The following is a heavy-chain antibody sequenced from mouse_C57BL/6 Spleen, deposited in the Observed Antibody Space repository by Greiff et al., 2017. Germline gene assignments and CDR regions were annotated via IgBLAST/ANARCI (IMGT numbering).Heavy chain of an antibody. CDR2: LSYDSSN. D-gene: IGHD1-1*01. V-gene: IGHV3-6*01. J-gene: IGHJ2*01. Sequence: VQLQESGPGLVKPSPSLSLSCSVTGYSITSGYFWNWIRQFPGNKLEWMGYLSYDSSNNYNPSLKNRISITRDTSNNQFFLKLNSVTTEDTATYYCAREVPYYYGSRGYFCYWGQGTTLTVAS. CDR3: AREVPYYYGSRGYFCY. CDR1: GYSITSGYF.